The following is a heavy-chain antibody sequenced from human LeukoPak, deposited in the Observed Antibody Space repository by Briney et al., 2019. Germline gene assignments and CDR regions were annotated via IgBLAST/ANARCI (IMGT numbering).Heavy chain of an antibody. CDR3: ARHLSDSSGYYSPFDY. V-gene: IGHV5-51*01. Sequence: GESLKISCKDSGYSFTNYWIGWVRQMPGKGLEWMGIVYPDDSDTRYSPSFQGQVTISADKSISTAYLQWSSLKASDTAMYYCARHLSDSSGYYSPFDYWGQGTLATVSS. CDR1: GYSFTNYW. J-gene: IGHJ4*02. D-gene: IGHD3-22*01. CDR2: VYPDDSDT.